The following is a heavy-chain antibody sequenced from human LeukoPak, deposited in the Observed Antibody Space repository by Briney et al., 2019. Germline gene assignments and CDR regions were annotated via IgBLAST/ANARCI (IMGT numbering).Heavy chain of an antibody. CDR3: ARVTRDGHFDY. CDR1: GGSISSCSYY. V-gene: IGHV4-39*07. J-gene: IGHJ4*02. CDR2: IYYSGST. Sequence: SETLSLTCTVSGGSISSCSYYWGWIRQPPGKGLEWIGSIYYSGSTYYNPSLKSRVTISVDTSKNQFSLKLSSVTAADTAVYYCARVTRDGHFDYWGQGTLVTVSS.